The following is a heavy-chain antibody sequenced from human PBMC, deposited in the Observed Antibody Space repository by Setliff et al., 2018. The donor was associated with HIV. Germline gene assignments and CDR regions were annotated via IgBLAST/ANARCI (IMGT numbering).Heavy chain of an antibody. J-gene: IGHJ5*02. V-gene: IGHV4-34*01. CDR3: ARSGDIVVVVAATEGAWFDP. CDR1: GGSFSGYY. CDR2: INHSGST. D-gene: IGHD2-15*01. Sequence: SETLSLTCAVYGGSFSGYYWSWIRQPPGKGLEWIGEINHSGSTTYNPSLKSRVTISVDTSKNQFSLKLSSVTAADTAVYYCARSGDIVVVVAATEGAWFDPWGQGTLVTV.